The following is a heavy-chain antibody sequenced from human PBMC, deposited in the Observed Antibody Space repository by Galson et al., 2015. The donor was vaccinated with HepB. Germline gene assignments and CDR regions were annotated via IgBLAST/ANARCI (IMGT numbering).Heavy chain of an antibody. CDR2: ISAYNGNT. CDR3: ARGRPNWDPHYYYYYMDV. D-gene: IGHD7-27*01. Sequence: SVKVSCKASGYTFTSYGISWVRQAPGQGLEWMGWISAYNGNTNYAQKLQGRVTMTTDTSTSTAYMELRSLRSDDTAVYYCARGRPNWDPHYYYYYMDVWGKGTTVTVSS. J-gene: IGHJ6*03. V-gene: IGHV1-18*01. CDR1: GYTFTSYG.